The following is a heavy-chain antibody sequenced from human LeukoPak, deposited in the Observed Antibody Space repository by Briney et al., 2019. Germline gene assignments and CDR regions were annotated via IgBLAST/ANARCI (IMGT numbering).Heavy chain of an antibody. CDR1: GGSFSGYY. V-gene: IGHV4-34*01. CDR3: ARDRANIRFLEWFTTWARWFDP. J-gene: IGHJ5*02. CDR2: INDSGST. D-gene: IGHD3-3*01. Sequence: PSETLSLTFAVYGGSFSGYYGSWIRQPPGKGLEGSGEINDSGSTDYNPSLKSRVTISVDTSKNQFSLKLSSVTAADTAVYYCARDRANIRFLEWFTTWARWFDPWGEGTLVPVSS.